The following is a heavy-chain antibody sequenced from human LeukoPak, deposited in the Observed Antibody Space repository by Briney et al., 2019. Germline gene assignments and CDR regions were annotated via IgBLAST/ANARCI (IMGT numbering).Heavy chain of an antibody. V-gene: IGHV3-23*01. CDR1: GFTFSTYA. CDR3: ARGGGLDV. D-gene: IGHD3-16*01. J-gene: IGHJ6*02. Sequence: SGGSLRLSCAASGFTFSTYAMSWVRQAPGKGLEWVSGISDSGGSTYYADSVKGRFTISRDNAKNSLYLQMSNLRAEDTAVYFCARGGGLDVWGQGATVTVSS. CDR2: ISDSGGST.